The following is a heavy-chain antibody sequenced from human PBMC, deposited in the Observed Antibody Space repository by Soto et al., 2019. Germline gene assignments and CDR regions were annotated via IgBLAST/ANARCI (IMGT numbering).Heavy chain of an antibody. CDR3: ARENRDDNSGWYSSSDWFDP. D-gene: IGHD6-19*01. CDR2: IIPMFGTG. V-gene: IGHV1-69*13. CDR1: GYTFSSYA. J-gene: IGHJ5*02. Sequence: QVHLVQSGAEVRKPGASVKVSCKASGYTFSSYAMHWVRQAPGQGLEWMGGIIPMFGTGNYAQKFQGRLTITADESTGTSYMDLKSLRSEDTAVYFCARENRDDNSGWYSSSDWFDPWGQGTLVTVSS.